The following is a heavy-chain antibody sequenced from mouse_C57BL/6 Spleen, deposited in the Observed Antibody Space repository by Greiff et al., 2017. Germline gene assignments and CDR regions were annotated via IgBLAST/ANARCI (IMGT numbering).Heavy chain of an antibody. J-gene: IGHJ2*01. D-gene: IGHD2-3*01. Sequence: EVQLQQSGAELVKPGASVKLSCTASGFNIKDYYMHWVKQRPEQGLEWIGRIDPEDGETKYAQTFKGKDTLTADTSSNTAYLQLSSLTSEDTAVYYCAGGDGYLYYFDYWGQGTTLTVSS. CDR2: IDPEDGET. CDR3: AGGDGYLYYFDY. CDR1: GFNIKDYY. V-gene: IGHV14-2*01.